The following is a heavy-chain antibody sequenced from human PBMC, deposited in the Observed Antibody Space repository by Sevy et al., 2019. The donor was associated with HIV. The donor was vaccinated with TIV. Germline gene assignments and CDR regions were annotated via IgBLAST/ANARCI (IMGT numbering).Heavy chain of an antibody. J-gene: IGHJ4*02. CDR2: MNPSRGNT. Sequence: GSVKVSCRTSGYTFTTYDINWVRQATGQGLEWMGWMNPSRGNTGSAQKFQGRLTMTRDTSTSTAYMELSSLESQDMAVYYCARRRGFGELLGLGYWGQGTLVTVSS. V-gene: IGHV1-8*01. CDR3: ARRRGFGELLGLGY. D-gene: IGHD3-10*01. CDR1: GYTFTTYD.